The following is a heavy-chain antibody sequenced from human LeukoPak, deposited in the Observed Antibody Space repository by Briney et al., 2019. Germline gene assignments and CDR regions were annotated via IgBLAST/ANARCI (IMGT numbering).Heavy chain of an antibody. D-gene: IGHD2-15*01. Sequence: GGSLRLSCGASGFTFSAYNMVWVRQTPGRGLEWLSFISSSISTIYYADSVKGRFTISRDNARNSLYLQMNSLRAEDTAVYYCAKETVVVVAATPDAFDIWGQGTMVTVSS. CDR2: ISSSISTI. CDR1: GFTFSAYN. V-gene: IGHV3-48*01. J-gene: IGHJ3*02. CDR3: AKETVVVVAATPDAFDI.